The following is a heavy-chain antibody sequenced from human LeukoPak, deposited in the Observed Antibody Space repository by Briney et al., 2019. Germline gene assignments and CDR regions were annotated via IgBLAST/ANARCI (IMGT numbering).Heavy chain of an antibody. J-gene: IGHJ4*02. D-gene: IGHD3-22*01. CDR3: ARESVRRISMREKGFFDY. V-gene: IGHV3-7*01. Sequence: PGGSLRLSCAASGFTFSSYAMSWVRQVPGKGLEWVANIKQDGSEKYYMDSVNGRFTISRDNAKNTVFLQMDSLRVEDTAVYSCARESVRRISMREKGFFDYWGRGTRVTVSS. CDR1: GFTFSSYA. CDR2: IKQDGSEK.